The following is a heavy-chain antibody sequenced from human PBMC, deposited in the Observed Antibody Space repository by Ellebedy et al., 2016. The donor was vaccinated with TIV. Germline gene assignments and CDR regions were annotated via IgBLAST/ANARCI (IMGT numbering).Heavy chain of an antibody. CDR1: GGSISSSSYY. D-gene: IGHD2/OR15-2a*01. Sequence: MPSETLSLTCTVSGGSISSSSYYWGWIRQPTGKGLEWIGNIYYSGSTNYNPSLKSRVTISVDTSKNQLSLKLSSVTAADTAMYYCARHAKLFLCFFDYWGQGTLVTVSS. V-gene: IGHV4-39*01. CDR3: ARHAKLFLCFFDY. CDR2: IYYSGST. J-gene: IGHJ4*02.